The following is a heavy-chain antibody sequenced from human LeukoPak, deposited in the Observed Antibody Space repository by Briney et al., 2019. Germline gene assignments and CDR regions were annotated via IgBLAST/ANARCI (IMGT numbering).Heavy chain of an antibody. CDR3: AKDPWGSRGYFDY. CDR2: ISGSGSDT. CDR1: GFTFCRNA. D-gene: IGHD7-27*01. Sequence: GSLRLSCAASGFTFCRNAMIWVRQAPGKGLEWISAISGSGSDTYYADSVKGRFTIFRDNSKNTVYLRMNSLRAEDTAVYYCAKDPWGSRGYFDYWGQGTLVTVSS. J-gene: IGHJ4*02. V-gene: IGHV3-23*01.